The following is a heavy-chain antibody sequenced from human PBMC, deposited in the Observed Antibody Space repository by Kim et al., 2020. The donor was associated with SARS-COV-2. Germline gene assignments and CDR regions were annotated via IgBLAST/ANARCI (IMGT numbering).Heavy chain of an antibody. V-gene: IGHV3-15*01. CDR3: TTEYYDSSGYSGY. D-gene: IGHD3-22*01. J-gene: IGHJ4*02. Sequence: YAAPVKGRFTISRDDSKNTLYLQMNSLKTEDTAVYYCTTEYYDSSGYSGYWGQGTLVTVSS.